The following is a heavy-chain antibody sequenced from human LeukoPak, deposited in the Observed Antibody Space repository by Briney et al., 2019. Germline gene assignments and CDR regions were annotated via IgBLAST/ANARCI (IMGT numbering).Heavy chain of an antibody. CDR2: ISGSGGST. CDR1: GLTFSSYA. J-gene: IGHJ4*02. Sequence: GASLRLSCAASGLTFSSYAMSWVRQAPGKGLEWVSAISGSGGSTYYADSVKGRFTISRDNSKNTLYLQMNSLRAEDTAVYYCAKDPDSVVVVAATWDYWGQGTLVTVSS. D-gene: IGHD2-15*01. CDR3: AKDPDSVVVVAATWDY. V-gene: IGHV3-23*01.